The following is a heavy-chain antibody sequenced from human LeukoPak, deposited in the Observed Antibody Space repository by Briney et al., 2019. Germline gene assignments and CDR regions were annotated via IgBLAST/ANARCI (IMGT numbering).Heavy chain of an antibody. D-gene: IGHD3-10*01. CDR1: GFTFSSYG. J-gene: IGHJ4*02. CDR2: ISDSGGST. Sequence: PGGSLRLSCEASGFTFSSYGMSWVRQAQGKGLEWVSSISDSGGSTYYADSVKGRFTISRDNSKNTLYVQMNSLRAEDTAVYYCAKDRLRVAGGFDYWGQGTLVTVSS. V-gene: IGHV3-23*01. CDR3: AKDRLRVAGGFDY.